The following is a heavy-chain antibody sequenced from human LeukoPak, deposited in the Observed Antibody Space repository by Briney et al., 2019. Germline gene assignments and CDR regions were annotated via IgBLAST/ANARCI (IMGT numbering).Heavy chain of an antibody. CDR3: AKDIVAAAGIGFDY. V-gene: IGHV3-11*01. J-gene: IGHJ4*02. D-gene: IGHD6-13*01. CDR1: GFTFSDYY. CDR2: ISSSGSTM. Sequence: PGGSLRLSCAASGFTFSDYYMNWIRQAPGKGLEWISHISSSGSTMYNADSVKGRFTISRDNAKNSLYLQMNSLRAEDTAFYYCAKDIVAAAGIGFDYWGQGTLVTVSS.